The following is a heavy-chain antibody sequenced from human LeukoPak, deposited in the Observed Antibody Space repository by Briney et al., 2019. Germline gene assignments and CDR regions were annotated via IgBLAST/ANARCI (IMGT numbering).Heavy chain of an antibody. CDR2: FDPEDGET. V-gene: IGHV1-24*01. D-gene: IGHD3-22*01. J-gene: IGHJ4*02. Sequence: ASVKVSCKVSGSTLTELSMQWVRQAPGNGLGWMGGFDPEDGETIYAQKFQGRVTMTEDTSTDTAYMELSSLRSEDTAVYYCATDRRFSGYPTFDYWGQGTLVTVSS. CDR3: ATDRRFSGYPTFDY. CDR1: GSTLTELS.